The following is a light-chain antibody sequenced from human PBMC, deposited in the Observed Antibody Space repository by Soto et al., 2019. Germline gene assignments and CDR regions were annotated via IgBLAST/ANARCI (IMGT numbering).Light chain of an antibody. V-gene: IGKV3-11*01. CDR3: QQRSNWPLLT. Sequence: EIVLTQSPATLSLSPGERATLSCRASQSVSNSLAWYQQKPGQAPRLLIYDASNRATGIPARFSGSGSGTDFTLTISSLEPEDFAVYYCQQRSNWPLLTFGGGPKVEIK. J-gene: IGKJ4*01. CDR1: QSVSNS. CDR2: DAS.